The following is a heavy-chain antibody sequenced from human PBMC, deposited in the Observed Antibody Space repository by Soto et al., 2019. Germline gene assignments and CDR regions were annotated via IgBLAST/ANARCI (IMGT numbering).Heavy chain of an antibody. CDR3: AKHESGSEVNDY. D-gene: IGHD3-10*01. CDR2: ISGYNGNT. J-gene: IGHJ4*01. Sequence: RASVKVVFKASGYTFSSYGISWVRQGPGQGLEWMGWISGYNGNTTYEQKVQGRVTMTTDTSTSTAYMELRSLRSGDTAVYYCAKHESGSEVNDYWG. V-gene: IGHV1-18*04. CDR1: GYTFSSYG.